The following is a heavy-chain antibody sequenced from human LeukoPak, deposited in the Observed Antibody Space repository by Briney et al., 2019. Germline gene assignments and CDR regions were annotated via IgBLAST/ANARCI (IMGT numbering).Heavy chain of an antibody. D-gene: IGHD2-8*02. Sequence: PGGSLRLSCAVSGFNFSNYWMSWVRQAPGKGLEGVANIKHDGSEKYSVASVKGRFTISRDNAKNSVYLQMNTLRAEDTAIYYCATYRQVLLPFESWGQGTLVTVSS. J-gene: IGHJ4*02. CDR2: IKHDGSEK. CDR1: GFNFSNYW. V-gene: IGHV3-7*03. CDR3: ATYRQVLLPFES.